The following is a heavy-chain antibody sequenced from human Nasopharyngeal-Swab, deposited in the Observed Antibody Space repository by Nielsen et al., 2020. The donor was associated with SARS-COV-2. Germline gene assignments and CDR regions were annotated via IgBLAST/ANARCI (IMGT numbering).Heavy chain of an antibody. J-gene: IGHJ4*02. CDR1: GCSISSYY. Sequence: SETLSLSCTVSGCSISSYYWNWIRQPPGKGLEWIGYISYSGSTNYNPSLNSRVTISLDTSKNQFSLRLSSVTSADTAVYYCARSVVGVSRHFDYWGQGALVTVSS. D-gene: IGHD1-26*01. CDR3: ARSVVGVSRHFDY. V-gene: IGHV4-59*01. CDR2: ISYSGST.